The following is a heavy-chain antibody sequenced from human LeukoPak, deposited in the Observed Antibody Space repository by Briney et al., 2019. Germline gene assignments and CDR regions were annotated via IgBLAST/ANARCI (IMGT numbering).Heavy chain of an antibody. Sequence: GGSLRLSCAASGFIFRTYWMSWVRQAPGTGLEWVANIGRDGSDKNYVGSVKGRFTISRDNAKNSLYLQMNGLRAEDTAVYYCARSYDYVWGNYRYDFDYWGQGTLVTVSS. D-gene: IGHD3-16*02. CDR1: GFIFRTYW. CDR2: IGRDGSDK. CDR3: ARSYDYVWGNYRYDFDY. J-gene: IGHJ4*02. V-gene: IGHV3-7*03.